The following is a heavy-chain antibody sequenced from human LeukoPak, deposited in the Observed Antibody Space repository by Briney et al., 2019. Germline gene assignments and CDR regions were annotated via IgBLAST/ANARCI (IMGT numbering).Heavy chain of an antibody. Sequence: GGSLRLSCAASGFTFDDYAMHWVRQAPGKGLEWVSGISWNSGSIGYADSVKGRFTISRDNAKNSLYLQMNSLRAEDSAVYYCARDGNMGAEIDYWGQGTLVTVSS. D-gene: IGHD1-26*01. J-gene: IGHJ4*02. CDR1: GFTFDDYA. CDR2: ISWNSGSI. CDR3: ARDGNMGAEIDY. V-gene: IGHV3-9*01.